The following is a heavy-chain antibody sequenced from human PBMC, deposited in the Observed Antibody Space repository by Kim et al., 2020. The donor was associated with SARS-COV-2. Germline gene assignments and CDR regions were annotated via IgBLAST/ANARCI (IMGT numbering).Heavy chain of an antibody. Sequence: SETLSLTCNVSGGSISDRDFYWGWIRQPPGKGLEWIGCVYYRGNIFYNPSLKSRVTISVDTSKNQFSLKLRSVTAADTAVYFCARRRGGNDEGGWFDPWG. CDR3: ARRRGGNDEGGWFDP. V-gene: IGHV4-39*01. CDR2: VYYRGNI. J-gene: IGHJ5*02. D-gene: IGHD1-1*01. CDR1: GGSISDRDFY.